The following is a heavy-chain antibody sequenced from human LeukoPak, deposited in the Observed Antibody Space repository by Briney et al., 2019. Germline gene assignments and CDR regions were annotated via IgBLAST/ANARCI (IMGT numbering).Heavy chain of an antibody. D-gene: IGHD6-13*01. CDR3: ARDGIAAAGTVTRGGWFDP. J-gene: IGHJ5*02. CDR2: IYYSGSN. Sequence: SETLSLTCTVSGGSISSSSYYWGWIRQPPGKGLEWIGSIYYSGSNYYNPSLKSRVTISVDTSKNQFSLKLSSVTAADTAVYCCARDGIAAAGTVTRGGWFDPWGQGTLVTVSS. V-gene: IGHV4-39*02. CDR1: GGSISSSSYY.